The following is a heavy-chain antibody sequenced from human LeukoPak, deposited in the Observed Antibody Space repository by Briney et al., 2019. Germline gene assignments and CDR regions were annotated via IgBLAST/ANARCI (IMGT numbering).Heavy chain of an antibody. CDR2: IYYSGNT. CDR3: ARDRHYYYGSGSYCGEFDP. Sequence: SETLSLTCTVSGGSISSSSFSWGWIRQSRGKGLEWIGSIYYSGNTYYNPSLKSRVTISVDTSENQFSLKLSSVTAADTAVYYCARDRHYYYGSGSYCGEFDPWGQGTLVTVSS. V-gene: IGHV4-39*07. CDR1: GGSISSSSFS. J-gene: IGHJ5*02. D-gene: IGHD3-10*01.